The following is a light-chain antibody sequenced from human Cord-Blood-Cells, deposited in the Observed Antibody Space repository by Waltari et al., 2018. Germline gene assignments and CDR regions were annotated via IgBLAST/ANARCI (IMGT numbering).Light chain of an antibody. V-gene: IGKV1-5*03. CDR2: KAS. CDR3: QQYNSYPT. J-gene: IGKJ4*01. Sequence: DIQMNQSPSTLSVSVGDRVTITCRASQSISSWLAWYQQKPGKAPKLLIYKASSLESGVPSRFSGSGSGTEFTLTISSLQPDDFATYYCQQYNSYPTFGGGTKVEIK. CDR1: QSISSW.